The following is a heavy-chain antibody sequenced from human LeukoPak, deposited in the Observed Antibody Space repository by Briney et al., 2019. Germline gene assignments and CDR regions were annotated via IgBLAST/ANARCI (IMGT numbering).Heavy chain of an antibody. D-gene: IGHD6-13*01. CDR1: GGSISSYY. J-gene: IGHJ4*02. Sequence: SETLSLTCTVSGGSISSYYWSWIRQPAGKGLEWIGRIYTSGSTNYNPSLKGRVTMSVDTSKKQFSLKLSSVTAADTAVYYCAGSSTWPFDYWGQGTLVTVSS. CDR2: IYTSGST. V-gene: IGHV4-4*07. CDR3: AGSSTWPFDY.